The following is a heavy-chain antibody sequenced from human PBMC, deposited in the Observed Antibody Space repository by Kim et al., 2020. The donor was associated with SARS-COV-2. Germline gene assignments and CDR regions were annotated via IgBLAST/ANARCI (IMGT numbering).Heavy chain of an antibody. CDR2: INQHGSET. D-gene: IGHD1-26*01. Sequence: GGSLRLSCAASGFTFSSFWMSWVRQAPGKGLEWVANINQHGSETKYVDSVKGRFTISRDNAKDSVYLQMNNLRAEDRAVYYCARDAWAQGWTDGFDYWGQGTLVTLSS. J-gene: IGHJ4*02. CDR1: GFTFSSFW. CDR3: ARDAWAQGWTDGFDY. V-gene: IGHV3-7*01.